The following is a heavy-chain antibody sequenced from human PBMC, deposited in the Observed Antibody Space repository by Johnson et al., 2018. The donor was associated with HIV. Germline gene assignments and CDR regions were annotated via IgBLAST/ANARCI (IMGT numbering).Heavy chain of an antibody. D-gene: IGHD3-3*01. CDR2: IYSGGST. Sequence: VQLVESGGGLIQPGGSLRLSCAASGFTVSGKYMTWVRQAPGTGLEWVSLIYSGGSTYYAASVKGRFSISRENSKNTLYLQMNSLRAEETAVYYCASSLIQFLEWLSEPAAFDIWGQGTMVTVSS. CDR3: ASSLIQFLEWLSEPAAFDI. CDR1: GFTVSGKY. J-gene: IGHJ3*02. V-gene: IGHV3-53*01.